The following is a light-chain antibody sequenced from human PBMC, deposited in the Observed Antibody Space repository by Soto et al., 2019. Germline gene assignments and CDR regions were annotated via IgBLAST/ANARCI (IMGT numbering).Light chain of an antibody. Sequence: EIVMTQSPATLSVSPGERATLSCRASQSVSSKLVWYQRKPGQSPRLLIYDASTRATGMPGRFSGSGSGTDFTLTISSLEPEDFAVYYCQQRSNWPWTFGQGTKVDMK. CDR1: QSVSSK. CDR2: DAS. V-gene: IGKV3-11*01. CDR3: QQRSNWPWT. J-gene: IGKJ1*01.